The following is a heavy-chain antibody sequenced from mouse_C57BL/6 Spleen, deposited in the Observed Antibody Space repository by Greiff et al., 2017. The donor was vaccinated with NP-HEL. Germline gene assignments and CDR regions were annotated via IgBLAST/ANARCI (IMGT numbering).Heavy chain of an antibody. V-gene: IGHV1-64*01. CDR2: IHPNSGST. J-gene: IGHJ4*01. Sequence: QVQLQQPGAELVKPGASVKLSCKASGYTFTSYWMHWVKQRPGQGLEWIGMIHPNSGSTNYNEKFKSKATLTVDKSSSTAYMQLSSPTSEDSAVYYCARSGLLGNYYAMDYWGQGTSVTVSS. CDR3: ARSGLLGNYYAMDY. D-gene: IGHD2-10*01. CDR1: GYTFTSYW.